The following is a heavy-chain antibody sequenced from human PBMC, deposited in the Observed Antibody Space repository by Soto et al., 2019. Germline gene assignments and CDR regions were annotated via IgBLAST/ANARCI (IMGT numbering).Heavy chain of an antibody. CDR3: AKDTDQWIQKRVLDS. D-gene: IGHD5-18*01. CDR1: GFTFTTYA. V-gene: IGHV3-23*01. Sequence: EVQLLESGGGLVQPAGSLRLSCAASGFTFTTYAMSWVRQAPGKGLEWVSAISGSGGSTCYANAVKGRFTTSSDSSKNTLYLQINSLTAADTAINFCAKDTDQWIQKRVLDSWGQGTLVSVSS. CDR2: ISGSGGST. J-gene: IGHJ4*02.